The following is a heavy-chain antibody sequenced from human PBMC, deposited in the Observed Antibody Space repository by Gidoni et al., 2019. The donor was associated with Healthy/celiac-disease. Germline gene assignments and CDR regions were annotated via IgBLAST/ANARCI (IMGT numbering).Heavy chain of an antibody. CDR2: ISYDGSNK. Sequence: QVQLVESGGGVVQPGRSLRLSCAASGFPFSSYAMHWVRQAPGKGLEWVAVISYDGSNKYYADSVKGRFTISRDNSKNTLYLQMNSLRAEDTAVYYCARETGTAAYYYYGMDVWGQGTTVTVSS. CDR3: ARETGTAAYYYYGMDV. D-gene: IGHD1-7*01. J-gene: IGHJ6*02. CDR1: GFPFSSYA. V-gene: IGHV3-30-3*01.